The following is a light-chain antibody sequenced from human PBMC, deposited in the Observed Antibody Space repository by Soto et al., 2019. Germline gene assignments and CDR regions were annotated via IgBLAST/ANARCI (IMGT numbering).Light chain of an antibody. V-gene: IGLV2-14*03. J-gene: IGLJ7*01. CDR2: NFL. CDR1: SSDVGGYNY. Sequence: QSALTQPASVSGSPGQSITISCTGTSSDVGGYNYVSWYQHHPGKAPKLIIYNFLNRPSGISNHFSGSESGNTASLTISGLQAEDEADYYCSSYTSRSTVVFGGGTQLTVL. CDR3: SSYTSRSTVV.